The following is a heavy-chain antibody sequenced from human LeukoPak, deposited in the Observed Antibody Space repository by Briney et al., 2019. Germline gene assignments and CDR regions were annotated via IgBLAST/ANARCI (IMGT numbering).Heavy chain of an antibody. D-gene: IGHD5-18*01. CDR1: GFNFGDYA. V-gene: IGHV3-49*04. J-gene: IGHJ6*02. Sequence: PGGSLRLSCTTSGFNFGDYAMTWVRQAPGKGLEWVGFIRSKAYRGTTEYAASVKGRFTISRDDSKSVVYLQMNSLKSEDTAVYYCSRGPIQLWVHNGVDVWGQGTTVTVSS. CDR2: IRSKAYRGTT. CDR3: SRGPIQLWVHNGVDV.